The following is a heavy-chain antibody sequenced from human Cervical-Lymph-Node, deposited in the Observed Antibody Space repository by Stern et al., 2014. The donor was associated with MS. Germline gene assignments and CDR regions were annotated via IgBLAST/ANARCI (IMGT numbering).Heavy chain of an antibody. D-gene: IGHD3-10*01. V-gene: IGHV3-30*01. CDR3: ARTSLRKVRGVKYHNGLDV. J-gene: IGHJ6*02. CDR1: GFTFSTYA. CDR2: TSYDGSNH. Sequence: EQLEESGGGVVQPGRSLRLSCAASGFTFSTYAMSWVRQAPVKGLEWVAITSYDGSNHYYADSVKGRFTISRDNSNNTLYLQLNSLRPEDTAIYYCARTSLRKVRGVKYHNGLDVWGQGTTVTVSS.